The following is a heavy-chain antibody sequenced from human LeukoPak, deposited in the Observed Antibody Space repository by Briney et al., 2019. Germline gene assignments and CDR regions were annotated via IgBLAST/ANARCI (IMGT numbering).Heavy chain of an antibody. V-gene: IGHV3-21*01. Sequence: PGGSLRLSCAASGFTFSSYSMNWVRQAPGKGLEWVSSISSSSSYIYYADSVKGRFTISRDNAKNSLYLQMNSLRADYTAVYYCARSITIFGVVISHYYFDYWGQGTLVTVSS. CDR2: ISSSSSYI. J-gene: IGHJ4*02. CDR1: GFTFSSYS. CDR3: ARSITIFGVVISHYYFDY. D-gene: IGHD3-3*01.